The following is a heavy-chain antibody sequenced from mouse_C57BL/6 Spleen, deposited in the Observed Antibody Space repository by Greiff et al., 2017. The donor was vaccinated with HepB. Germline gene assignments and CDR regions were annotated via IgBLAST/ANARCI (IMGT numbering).Heavy chain of an antibody. CDR3: ARDYDPLYYVDY. CDR1: GFNIKNTY. D-gene: IGHD2-4*01. V-gene: IGHV14-3*01. CDR2: IDPANGNT. J-gene: IGHJ2*01. Sequence: EVKVVESVAELVRPGASVKLSCTASGFNIKNTYMHWVKQRPEQGLEWIGRIDPANGNTKYAPKFPGKATITADTSSNTAYLQLSSLTSEDTAIYYGARDYDPLYYVDYWGQGTTLTVSS.